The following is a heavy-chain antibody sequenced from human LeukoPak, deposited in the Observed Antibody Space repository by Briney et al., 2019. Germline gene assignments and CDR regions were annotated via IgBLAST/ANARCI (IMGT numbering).Heavy chain of an antibody. Sequence: GGSLRLSCVASGFPLSNYAMSWVRQVPGKGLEWVSATSSSDDGTYYADSVRGRFTISRDNPKNTLYLQMNRLRVEDAALYYCARAPVTSCRGAFCYPFDYWGQGILVTVSS. J-gene: IGHJ4*02. CDR2: TSSSDDGT. CDR3: ARAPVTSCRGAFCYPFDY. CDR1: GFPLSNYA. V-gene: IGHV3-23*01. D-gene: IGHD2-21*01.